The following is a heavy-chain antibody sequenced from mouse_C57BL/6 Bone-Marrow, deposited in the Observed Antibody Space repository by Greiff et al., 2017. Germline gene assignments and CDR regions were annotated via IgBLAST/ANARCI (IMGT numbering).Heavy chain of an antibody. CDR3: AVRQLSLPFAY. D-gene: IGHD3-2*02. J-gene: IGHJ3*01. CDR1: GYTFTSYG. CDR2: IYPRSGNT. Sequence: LVESGAELARPGASVKLSCKASGYTFTSYGISWVKQRTGQGLEWIGEIYPRSGNTYYNEKFKGKATLTADKSSSTAYMELRSLTSGDSAVYCCAVRQLSLPFAYWGQGTLVTVSA. V-gene: IGHV1-81*01.